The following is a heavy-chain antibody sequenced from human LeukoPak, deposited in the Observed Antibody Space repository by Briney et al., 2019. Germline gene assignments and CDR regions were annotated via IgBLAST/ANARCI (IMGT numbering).Heavy chain of an antibody. J-gene: IGHJ1*01. CDR3: ARAPPGYSSSWLYFQH. CDR2: IYTSGST. CDR1: GGSISSYY. V-gene: IGHV4-4*07. D-gene: IGHD6-13*01. Sequence: SETLSLTCTVSGGSISSYYWSWIRQPAGKGLEWIGRIYTSGSTNYNPSLKSRVTMSVDTSKNQFSLKLSFVTAADTAVYYCARAPPGYSSSWLYFQHWGQGTLVTVSS.